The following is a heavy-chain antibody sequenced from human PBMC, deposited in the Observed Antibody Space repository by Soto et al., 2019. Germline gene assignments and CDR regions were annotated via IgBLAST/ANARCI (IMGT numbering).Heavy chain of an antibody. V-gene: IGHV4-30-2*01. CDR1: GGYISGGYYS. CDR3: ARDKYYYDSSGTGGAFDI. CDR2: IYNSGST. J-gene: IGHJ3*02. Sequence: PSETLSLTCAVSGGYISGGYYSWSWIRQPPGKGLEWIGFIYNSGSTYYNSSLKSRVTISVDRSKNHFFLNLTSVTAADTAVYYCARDKYYYDSSGTGGAFDIWGQGTMVTVSS. D-gene: IGHD3-22*01.